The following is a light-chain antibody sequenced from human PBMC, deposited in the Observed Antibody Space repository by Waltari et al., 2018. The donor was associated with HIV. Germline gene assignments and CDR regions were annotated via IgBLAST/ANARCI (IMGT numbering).Light chain of an antibody. CDR1: SLRSYY. CDR2: GKN. Sequence: SSELTQDPAVSVALGQTVRITCQGDSLRSYYASWYQQKPGQAPVLVIYGKNNRPSGIPDRFACSISGNTASLTITGAQAEDEADYYCNSRDSSGNHWVFGGGTKLTVL. V-gene: IGLV3-19*01. CDR3: NSRDSSGNHWV. J-gene: IGLJ3*02.